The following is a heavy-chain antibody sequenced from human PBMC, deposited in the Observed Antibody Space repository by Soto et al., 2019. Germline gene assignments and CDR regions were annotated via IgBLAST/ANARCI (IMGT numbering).Heavy chain of an antibody. V-gene: IGHV1-18*04. Sequence: SVKVACTAAGYPLSSYGISWVRQAPGQGLEWMGWISAYNGNTNYAQKLQGRVTMTTDTSTSTAYMELRSLRSDDTAVYYCARVGSMAARAFDICGQPTMVTVSS. CDR2: ISAYNGNT. J-gene: IGHJ3*02. D-gene: IGHD6-19*01. CDR1: GYPLSSYG. CDR3: ARVGSMAARAFDI.